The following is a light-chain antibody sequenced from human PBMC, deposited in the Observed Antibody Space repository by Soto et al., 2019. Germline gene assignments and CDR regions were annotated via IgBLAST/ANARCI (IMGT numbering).Light chain of an antibody. CDR1: QSISSY. CDR2: AAS. CDR3: QQSYSTPRIFT. V-gene: IGKV1-39*01. J-gene: IGKJ3*01. Sequence: DIQMTQSPSSLSASVGDRVTITCRASQSISSYLNWYQQKPGKDPKLLIYAASSLQSGVPSRFSGSGSGTDFTLTISSLQPEDFATYYCQQSYSTPRIFTFGPGTKVDIK.